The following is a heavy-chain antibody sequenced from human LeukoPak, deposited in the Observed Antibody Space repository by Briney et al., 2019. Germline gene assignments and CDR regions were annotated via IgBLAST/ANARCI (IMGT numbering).Heavy chain of an antibody. CDR3: ARDIQDAFDI. D-gene: IGHD2-21*01. Sequence: PGGSMTLACAAYAFTFSSYSMHWARPAQSNWLEWVAVISDDGSNKYYADSVKSRFSISRDNSKNTLYLQMNRLRAEDTAVYYCARDIQDAFDIWGQGTMVTVSS. V-gene: IGHV3-30*04. CDR2: ISDDGSNK. J-gene: IGHJ3*02. CDR1: AFTFSSYS.